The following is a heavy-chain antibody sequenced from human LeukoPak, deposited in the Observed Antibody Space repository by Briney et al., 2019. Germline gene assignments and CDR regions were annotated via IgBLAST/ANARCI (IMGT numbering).Heavy chain of an antibody. CDR2: ISGSGDST. V-gene: IGHV3-23*01. Sequence: GGSLRLSCAASGFTFSSYAMSWVRQAPGKGLEWVSAISGSGDSTNYADSVKGRFTISRDNSKNTLYLQMNSLRAEDTAVYYCAKDRSYYDSSGYIYYFDYWGQGTLVTVSS. CDR1: GFTFSSYA. CDR3: AKDRSYYDSSGYIYYFDY. J-gene: IGHJ4*02. D-gene: IGHD3-22*01.